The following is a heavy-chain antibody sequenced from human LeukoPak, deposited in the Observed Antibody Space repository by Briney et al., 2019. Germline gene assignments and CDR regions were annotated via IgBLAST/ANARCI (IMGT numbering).Heavy chain of an antibody. CDR1: GFTFSSYV. CDR2: ISYDGTNK. Sequence: GGSLRLSCAASGFTFSSYVMHWVRQAPGKGLELVSGISYDGTNKHYADSVKGRFTISRDNSTNTLFLQMNSLRPEDPAVHYCAKRGYSGYDLDYWGQGTLVTVSS. CDR3: AKRGYSGYDLDY. V-gene: IGHV3-30*18. D-gene: IGHD5-12*01. J-gene: IGHJ4*02.